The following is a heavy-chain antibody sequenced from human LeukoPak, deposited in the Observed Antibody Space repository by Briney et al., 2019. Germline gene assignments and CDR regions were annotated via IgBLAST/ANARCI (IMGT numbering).Heavy chain of an antibody. V-gene: IGHV3-23*01. J-gene: IGHJ3*02. CDR3: AKDFGLLRFLEWSISDAFDI. CDR2: ISGSGGST. Sequence: GGSLRLSCAASGFTFSSYAMSWVRQAPGKGLEWVSAISGSGGSTYYADSVKGRFTISRDNSKNTLYLQMNSLRAEDTAVYYCAKDFGLLRFLEWSISDAFDIWGQGTMVTVSS. D-gene: IGHD3-3*01. CDR1: GFTFSSYA.